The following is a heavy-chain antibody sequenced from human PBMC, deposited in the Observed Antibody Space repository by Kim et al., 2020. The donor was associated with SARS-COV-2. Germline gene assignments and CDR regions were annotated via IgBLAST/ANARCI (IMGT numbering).Heavy chain of an antibody. CDR2: IYYSGST. V-gene: IGHV4-59*13. J-gene: IGHJ4*02. D-gene: IGHD1-20*01. CDR3: ARGGPYNWNLPLDY. Sequence: SETLSLTCTVSGGSISSYYWSWIRQPPGKGLEWIGYIYYSGSTNYNPSLKSRVTISVDTSKNQFSLKLSSVTAADTAVYYCARGGPYNWNLPLDYWGQGTLVTVSS. CDR1: GGSISSYY.